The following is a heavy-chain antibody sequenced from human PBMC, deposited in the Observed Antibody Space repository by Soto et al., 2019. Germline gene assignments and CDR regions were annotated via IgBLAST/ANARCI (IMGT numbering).Heavy chain of an antibody. CDR1: GYTFTRYS. D-gene: IGHD6-19*01. Sequence: QVQLVQAGAEVKKPGASVQVSCKASGYTFTRYSINWVRQAPGQGLEWVGWISNYNADTKYAQKFQGRVTLTTDTSTTTTYMDLRSLTSDYTAVYFCARGDSTGSPTGWFDPWGQRTLVTVSS. CDR2: ISNYNADT. J-gene: IGHJ5*02. CDR3: ARGDSTGSPTGWFDP. V-gene: IGHV1-18*04.